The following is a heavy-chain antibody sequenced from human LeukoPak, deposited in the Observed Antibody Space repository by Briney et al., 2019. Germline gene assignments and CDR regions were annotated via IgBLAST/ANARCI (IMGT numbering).Heavy chain of an antibody. J-gene: IGHJ6*03. CDR1: GFTFDDYG. V-gene: IGHV3-20*04. D-gene: IGHD3-3*01. CDR3: ARGGHYDFWSGYYYYMDV. Sequence: GGSLRLSCAASGFTFDDYGMSWVRQAPGKGLEWVSGINWNGGSTGYADSVKGRFTISRDNAKNSLYLQMNSLRAEDTAVYYCARGGHYDFWSGYYYYMDVWGKGTTVTVSS. CDR2: INWNGGST.